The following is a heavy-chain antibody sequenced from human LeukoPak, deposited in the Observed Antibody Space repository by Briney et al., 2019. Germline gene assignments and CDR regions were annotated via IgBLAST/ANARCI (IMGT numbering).Heavy chain of an antibody. CDR2: IIPIFCTA. D-gene: IGHD4-17*01. J-gene: IGHJ4*02. CDR3: ARDRTVTTALDY. Sequence: SVKVSCKASGGTFSSYAISWVRQAPGQGLEWMGRIIPIFCTANYAQKFQGRVTITTDESTSTAYMELSSLRSEDTAVYYCARDRTVTTALDYWGQGTLVTVSS. CDR1: GGTFSSYA. V-gene: IGHV1-69*05.